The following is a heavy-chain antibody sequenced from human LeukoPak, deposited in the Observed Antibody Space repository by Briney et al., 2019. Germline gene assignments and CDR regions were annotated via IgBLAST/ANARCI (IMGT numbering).Heavy chain of an antibody. CDR2: IIPILGIA. V-gene: IGHV1-69*04. CDR1: GGTFSSYA. CDR3: ARGGNYYDTSGYFRASADF. D-gene: IGHD3-22*01. J-gene: IGHJ4*02. Sequence: SVKVSCKASGGTFSSYAISWVRQAPGQGLEWMGRIIPILGIANYAQKFQGRVTITADKSTSTAYMELSSLRSEDTAVYYCARGGNYYDTSGYFRASADFWGQGTLVTVSS.